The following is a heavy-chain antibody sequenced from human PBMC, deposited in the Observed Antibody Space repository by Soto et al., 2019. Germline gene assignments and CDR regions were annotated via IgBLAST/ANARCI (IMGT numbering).Heavy chain of an antibody. D-gene: IGHD6-13*01. CDR2: ISSSSSTI. CDR1: GFTFSSYS. V-gene: IGHV3-48*01. CDR3: ARHPERIAQIGWFDP. J-gene: IGHJ5*02. Sequence: GGSLRLSCAASGFTFSSYSMNWGRQAPGKGLEWVSYISSSSSTIYYADSAKGRFTISRDNAKNSLYLQMNSLRAEDTAVYYCARHPERIAQIGWFDPWGQGTLVTVSS.